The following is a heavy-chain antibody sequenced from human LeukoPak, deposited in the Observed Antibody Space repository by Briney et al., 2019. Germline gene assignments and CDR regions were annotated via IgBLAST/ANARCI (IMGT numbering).Heavy chain of an antibody. J-gene: IGHJ4*02. CDR1: GFTFSSYG. Sequence: PGGSLRLXCAASGFTFSSYGMHWVRQASGKELEWVGRIRSKANSYATAYAASVKGRFTISRDDSKNTAYLQMNSLKTEDTAVYYCTRPHYYDFDYWGQGTLVTVSS. CDR3: TRPHYYDFDY. CDR2: IRSKANSYAT. D-gene: IGHD3-10*01. V-gene: IGHV3-73*01.